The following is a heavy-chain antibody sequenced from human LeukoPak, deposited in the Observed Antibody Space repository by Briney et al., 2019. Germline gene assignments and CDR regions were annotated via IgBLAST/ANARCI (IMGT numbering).Heavy chain of an antibody. V-gene: IGHV4-59*01. D-gene: IGHD3-22*01. J-gene: IGHJ5*02. Sequence: SETLSLTCTVSGGSISSYYWSWIRQPPGRGLEWIGYIYHSGSTNYNPSLKSRVTISVDTSKNQFSLKLSSVTAADTAVYYCARGPTDSSGYYYGGYNWFDPWGQGTLVTVSS. CDR2: IYHSGST. CDR3: ARGPTDSSGYYYGGYNWFDP. CDR1: GGSISSYY.